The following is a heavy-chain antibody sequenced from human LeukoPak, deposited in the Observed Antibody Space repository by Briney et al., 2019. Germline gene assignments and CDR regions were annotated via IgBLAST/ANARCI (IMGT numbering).Heavy chain of an antibody. J-gene: IGHJ3*01. D-gene: IGHD3-16*01. CDR1: GFTVSSNY. CDR3: AKEGLTITSKPNEAFDV. CDR2: LTDSGDRT. Sequence: GGSLRLSCAASGFTVSSNYMNWVRQAPGKGLEWVSSLTDSGDRTYYAASVKGRFTISRDNSKNTLYLQMNSLRAEDTAVYYCAKEGLTITSKPNEAFDVWGQGTMVTVSS. V-gene: IGHV3-23*01.